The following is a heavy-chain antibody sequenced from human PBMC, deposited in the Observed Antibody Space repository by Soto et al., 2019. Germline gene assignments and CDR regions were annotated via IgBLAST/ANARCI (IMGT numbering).Heavy chain of an antibody. D-gene: IGHD6-13*01. J-gene: IGHJ5*02. Sequence: GGSLRLSGAASGFTFSTYAMSWVRQAPGKGLEWVSVISGSSGSTFYADSVQGRVTISRDNSKNTLYLDIHSLRVEDTAVYYCAKCQWQAAGRNWLDHWGQGTLVTVSS. CDR3: AKCQWQAAGRNWLDH. CDR1: GFTFSTYA. V-gene: IGHV3-23*01. CDR2: ISGSSGST.